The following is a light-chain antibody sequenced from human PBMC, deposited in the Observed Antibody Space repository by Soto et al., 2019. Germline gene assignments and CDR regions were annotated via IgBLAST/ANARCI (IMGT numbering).Light chain of an antibody. CDR2: GAS. CDR3: QQYDSSPWT. Sequence: EIMLTQSPGTLSLSPGERATLSCRASQRISSRYLAWYQQKPGQAPRLLIYGASSGATGIPDRFSGSGSGTDFTLTISRLEPEDSAVYYCQQYDSSPWTFGQGTKVEIK. CDR1: QRISSRY. V-gene: IGKV3-20*01. J-gene: IGKJ1*01.